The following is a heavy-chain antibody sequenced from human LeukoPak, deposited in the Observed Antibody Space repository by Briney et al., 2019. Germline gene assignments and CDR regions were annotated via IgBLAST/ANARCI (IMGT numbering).Heavy chain of an antibody. CDR1: GGSISSGSYY. CDR3: AREHCSSTSCYTNEAFDY. CDR2: IYASGTT. J-gene: IGHJ4*02. D-gene: IGHD2-2*02. Sequence: SQTLSLTCTVSGGSISSGSYYWSWIRQPAGKGLEWIGRIYASGTTDYNPSLKSRVTKSVATSKDQCTLKLSSVTAADTAVYYCAREHCSSTSCYTNEAFDYWGQGTLVTVSS. V-gene: IGHV4-61*02.